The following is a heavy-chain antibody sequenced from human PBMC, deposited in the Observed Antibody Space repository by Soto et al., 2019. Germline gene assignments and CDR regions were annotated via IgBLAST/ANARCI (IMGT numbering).Heavy chain of an antibody. J-gene: IGHJ3*02. CDR3: ARTEKYCTNGVCYGGEAFDI. CDR2: INPNSGGT. Sequence: ASVKVSCKASGYTFTGYYMHWVRQAPGQGLEWMGWINPNSGGTNYAQKFQGWVTMTRDTSISTAYMELSRLRSDDTAVYYCARTEKYCTNGVCYGGEAFDIWGQGTMV. CDR1: GYTFTGYY. D-gene: IGHD2-8*01. V-gene: IGHV1-2*04.